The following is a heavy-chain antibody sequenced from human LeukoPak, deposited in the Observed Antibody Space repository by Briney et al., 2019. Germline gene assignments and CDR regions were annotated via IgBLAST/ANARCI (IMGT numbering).Heavy chain of an antibody. V-gene: IGHV1-2*02. J-gene: IGHJ6*03. CDR2: INPNSGGT. D-gene: IGHD5-18*01. CDR3: ARAEQLWHALYHYYMDV. Sequence: GASVKVSCKASGYTFTGYYMHWVRQAPGQGLEWMGWINPNSGGTNYAQKFQGRVTMTRDTSISTAYMELSRLRSDDTAVYYCARAEQLWHALYHYYMDVWGKGTTVTVSS. CDR1: GYTFTGYY.